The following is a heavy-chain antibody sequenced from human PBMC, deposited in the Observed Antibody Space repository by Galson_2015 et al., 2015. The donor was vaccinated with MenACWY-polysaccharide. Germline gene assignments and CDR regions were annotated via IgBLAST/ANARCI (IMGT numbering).Heavy chain of an antibody. V-gene: IGHV3-23*01. CDR1: GFTFSNYA. CDR2: ITGSGGST. Sequence: SLRLSCAASGFTFSNYAMTWVRQAPGKGLEWVSSITGSGGSTYYTDSVKGRFTISRDNSKNTLYLQMNSLRAEDTAVYYCAKKACSTTSCTYTWFDHWGQGTLVTVSS. D-gene: IGHD2-2*01. CDR3: AKKACSTTSCTYTWFDH. J-gene: IGHJ5*02.